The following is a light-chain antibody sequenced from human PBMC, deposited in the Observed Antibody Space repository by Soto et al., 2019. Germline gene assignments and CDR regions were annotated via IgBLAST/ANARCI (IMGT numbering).Light chain of an antibody. V-gene: IGKV3-11*01. CDR1: QSVSSY. CDR2: DAS. J-gene: IGKJ4*01. CDR3: PQRSNWLPLS. Sequence: EIVLTQSPATLSLSPGERATLSCRASQSVSSYLAWYQQKPGQAPWLLIYDASNRATCIPARFRGRGSGSDFTLTISILETEDFAVYYCPQRSNWLPLSFGGRTPVQIK.